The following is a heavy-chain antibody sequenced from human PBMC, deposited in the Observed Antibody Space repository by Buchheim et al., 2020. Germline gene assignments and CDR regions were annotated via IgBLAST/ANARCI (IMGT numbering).Heavy chain of an antibody. J-gene: IGHJ4*02. D-gene: IGHD5-18*01. CDR3: ARGGYSYTFDY. CDR1: GGSFSGYS. CDR2: MNHSGNT. Sequence: QVQLQQWGAGLLKTSETLSLTCAVYGGSFSGYSWTWIRQPPGKGLEWIGEMNHSGNTNYSPSLKRRVTIPDDKYKNRFSRKLSSVTAADTAVYYCARGGYSYTFDYWGQGTL. V-gene: IGHV4-34*01.